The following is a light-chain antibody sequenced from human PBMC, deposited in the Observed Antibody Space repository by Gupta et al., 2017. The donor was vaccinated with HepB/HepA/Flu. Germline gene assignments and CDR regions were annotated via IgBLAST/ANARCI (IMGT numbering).Light chain of an antibody. Sequence: QSVLTQPPSASGTPGRWVTISCSGTSSNLGTNTLNWYQQLPGTAPRLLIYNNNQRPSGVPDRFSGSKSGTSASLAIRGLRAEDEGDYYCAAWDDSLSGFVFGNGTKVTVL. CDR1: SSNLGTNT. CDR2: NNN. V-gene: IGLV1-44*01. CDR3: AAWDDSLSGFV. J-gene: IGLJ1*01.